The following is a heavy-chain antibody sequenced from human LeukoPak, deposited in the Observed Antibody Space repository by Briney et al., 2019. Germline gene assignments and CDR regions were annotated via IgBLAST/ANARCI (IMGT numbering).Heavy chain of an antibody. CDR1: GYSFTGYY. J-gene: IGHJ4*02. CDR3: ARGAYGDK. V-gene: IGHV1-18*04. Sequence: ASVKVSCKASGYSFTGYYIHWVRQAPGQGLEWMGWISTQSGNTNNAQKVQGRLTLTTDRSTNTAYMELRSLRSDDTAVYYCARGAYGDKWGQGTMVTVSS. D-gene: IGHD4-17*01. CDR2: ISTQSGNT.